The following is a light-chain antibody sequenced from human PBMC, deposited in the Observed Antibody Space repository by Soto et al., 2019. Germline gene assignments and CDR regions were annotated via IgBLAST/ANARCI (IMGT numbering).Light chain of an antibody. CDR3: QQSYSTRFT. CDR1: QSINTY. Sequence: FQMTQSPSSLSASVGDRVTITCRASQSINTYLNWYQFKPGKAPKLLIFSSSNLQTGVPSRFSGSGSGTHFTLTITRLQPEDSATYSCQQSYSTRFTFGPGTQVEI. CDR2: SSS. V-gene: IGKV1-39*01. J-gene: IGKJ3*01.